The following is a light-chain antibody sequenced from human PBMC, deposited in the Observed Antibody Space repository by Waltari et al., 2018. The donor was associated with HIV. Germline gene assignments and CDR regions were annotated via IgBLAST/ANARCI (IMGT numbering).Light chain of an antibody. CDR3: CSYAGSYTWV. Sequence: QSALTQPRSVSGSPGPSVTISCTGTSRDVGGYNYFSWYQQHPGKAPKVMIYDVSKRPSGVPDRFSGSKSGNTASLTISGLQAEDEADYYCCSYAGSYTWVFGGGTKMTVL. J-gene: IGLJ3*02. CDR1: SRDVGGYNY. CDR2: DVS. V-gene: IGLV2-11*01.